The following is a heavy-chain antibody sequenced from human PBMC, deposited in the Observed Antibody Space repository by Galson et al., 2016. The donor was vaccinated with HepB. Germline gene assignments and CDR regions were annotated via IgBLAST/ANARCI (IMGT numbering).Heavy chain of an antibody. CDR3: ARGGASRGQWLDNWFDP. V-gene: IGHV3-20*01. CDR1: GFTFDDHG. D-gene: IGHD6-19*01. J-gene: IGHJ5*02. CDR2: INWSGDTT. Sequence: SLRLSCAASGFTFDDHGMGWVRQVPGKGLEWVSGINWSGDTTGYAAPVKGRFTLPRDNAKNSLYLQMNSLRAEDTAFYHCARGGASRGQWLDNWFDPWGQGTLVTVSS.